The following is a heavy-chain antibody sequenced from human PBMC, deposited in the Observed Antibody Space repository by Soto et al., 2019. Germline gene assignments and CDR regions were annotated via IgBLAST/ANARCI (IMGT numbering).Heavy chain of an antibody. D-gene: IGHD1-26*01. CDR3: AKQGGIFDY. Sequence: EVQLLESGGGLVQPGGSLRLSFAASGFPFASYAMAWFRQAPGKGLGWVSGISGSGGSTYYADSVKGRFTISRDNSKNTLYLQMSSLRAEDTAVYYCAKQGGIFDYWGQGTLVTVSS. CDR2: ISGSGGST. J-gene: IGHJ4*02. V-gene: IGHV3-23*01. CDR1: GFPFASYA.